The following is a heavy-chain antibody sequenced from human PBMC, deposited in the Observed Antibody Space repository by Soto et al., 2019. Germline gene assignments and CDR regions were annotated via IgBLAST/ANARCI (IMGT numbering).Heavy chain of an antibody. CDR3: ARYSGYDSNWFDP. V-gene: IGHV4-34*01. CDR1: GGSFSGYY. J-gene: IGHJ5*02. D-gene: IGHD5-12*01. CDR2: INHSGST. Sequence: PSETLCLTCAVYGGSFSGYYWSWIRQPPGKGLEWIGEINHSGSTNYNPSLKSRVTISVDTSKNQFSLKLSSVTAADTAVYYCARYSGYDSNWFDPWGQGTLVTVSS.